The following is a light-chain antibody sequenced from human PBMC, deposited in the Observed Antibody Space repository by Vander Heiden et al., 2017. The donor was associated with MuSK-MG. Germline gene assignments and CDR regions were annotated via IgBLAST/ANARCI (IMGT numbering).Light chain of an antibody. CDR1: QGISSY. CDR3: QQLNSYPYT. CDR2: AAS. V-gene: IGKV1-9*01. Sequence: DIQLTQSPSFLSASVGDRVTITCRASQGISSYLAWYQQKPGKAPKLLIYAASTVQSGVPSRFSGSGSGTEFTLTISSLQPEEFATYYCQQLNSYPYTFGQGTKLEIK. J-gene: IGKJ2*01.